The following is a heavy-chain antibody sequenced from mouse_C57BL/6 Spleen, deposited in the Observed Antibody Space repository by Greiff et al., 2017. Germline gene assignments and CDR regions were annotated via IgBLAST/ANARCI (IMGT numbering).Heavy chain of an antibody. D-gene: IGHD2-4*01. CDR3: TIYDYDRDGRMDY. V-gene: IGHV1-15*01. Sequence: QVQLQQSGAELVRPGASVTLSCKASGYTFTDYEMHWVKQTPVHGLEWIGAIDPETGGTAYNQKFKGKAILTADKSSSTAYMELRSLTSEDSAVYYCTIYDYDRDGRMDYWGQGTSVTVSS. CDR1: GYTFTDYE. J-gene: IGHJ4*01. CDR2: IDPETGGT.